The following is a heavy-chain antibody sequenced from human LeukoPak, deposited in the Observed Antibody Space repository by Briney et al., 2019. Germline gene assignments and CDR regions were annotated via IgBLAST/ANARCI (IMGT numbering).Heavy chain of an antibody. J-gene: IGHJ4*02. CDR2: TNRRGDIT. D-gene: IGHD1-7*01. CDR3: ARKGLGGELGGFDS. V-gene: IGHV3-20*01. CDR1: GFTFSSYW. Sequence: GGSLRLSCAASGFTFSSYWMSWVRQVPGKGLEWVSGTNRRGDITGYADFVKGRFTISRDNAKNSLYLQMNSLRVEDTALYHCARKGLGGELGGFDSWGQGTLVTVSS.